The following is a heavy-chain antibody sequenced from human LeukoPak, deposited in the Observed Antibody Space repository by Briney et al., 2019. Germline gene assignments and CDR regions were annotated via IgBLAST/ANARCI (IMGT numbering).Heavy chain of an antibody. J-gene: IGHJ4*02. Sequence: GGSLRLSCAASAASAFTFSRYAMSWVRQAPGKGLEWVSAISGSGFNTYYADSVKGRFTISRDNSNNTLFLQVNSLRAEDTAVYYCARGRDYDFWSGYPIGGFDYWGQGTLVTVSS. CDR2: ISGSGFNT. CDR1: AFTFSRYA. D-gene: IGHD3-3*01. CDR3: ARGRDYDFWSGYPIGGFDY. V-gene: IGHV3-23*01.